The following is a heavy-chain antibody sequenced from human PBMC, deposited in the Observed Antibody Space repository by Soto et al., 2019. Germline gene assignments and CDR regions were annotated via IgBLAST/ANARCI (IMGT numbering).Heavy chain of an antibody. CDR2: IYSGGST. Sequence: GGSLRLSCAASGFTVSSNYMSWVRQAPGKGLEWVSVIYSGGSTYYADSVKGRFTISRDNSKNTLYLQMNSLRAEDTAVYYCATHWAGGSGWYYFDYWGQGTLVTVSS. D-gene: IGHD6-19*01. V-gene: IGHV3-66*01. CDR1: GFTVSSNY. J-gene: IGHJ4*02. CDR3: ATHWAGGSGWYYFDY.